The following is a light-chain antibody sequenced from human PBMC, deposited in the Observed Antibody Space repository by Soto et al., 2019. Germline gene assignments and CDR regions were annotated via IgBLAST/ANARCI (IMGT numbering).Light chain of an antibody. V-gene: IGLV2-14*01. CDR1: SSDIGAYNY. J-gene: IGLJ2*01. CDR2: DVS. CDR3: SSYTSSSPLV. Sequence: QSALTQPASVSGSPGQSITLSCTGTSSDIGAYNYVSWYQQHPGKAPELMIYDVSHRPSGVSNRFSVSKSGNTASLTLSGLQAEDEADYYYSSYTSSSPLVFGGGTKRTVL.